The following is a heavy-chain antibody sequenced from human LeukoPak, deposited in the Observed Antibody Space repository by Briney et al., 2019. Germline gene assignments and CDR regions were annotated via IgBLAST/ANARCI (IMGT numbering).Heavy chain of an antibody. CDR2: ISSSRNYI. CDR3: GRDVPPYSPSACDP. D-gene: IGHD5-12*01. CDR1: GFTFSSYS. J-gene: IGHJ5*02. V-gene: IGHV3-21*01. Sequence: GGSLRLSCAASGFTFSSYSMNWVRQAPGKGLEWVSSISSSRNYIYYADSVKVRFTISRDNAENSVFLQMNSLTADDTAVYYCGRDVPPYSPSACDPWGQGTLVTVSS.